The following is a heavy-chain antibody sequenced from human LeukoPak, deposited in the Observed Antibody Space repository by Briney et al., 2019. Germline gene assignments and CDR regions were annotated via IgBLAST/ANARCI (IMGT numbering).Heavy chain of an antibody. CDR3: ARVYSNDLCWFDP. Sequence: PGGSLRLSCAASGFTSSSYAMHWVRQTPGKGLEYVSAISSNGGSTYYANSVKGRFTISRDNSKNTLYLQMGSLRAEDMAVYYCARVYSNDLCWFDPWGQGTLVTVSS. D-gene: IGHD1-1*01. CDR2: ISSNGGST. V-gene: IGHV3-64*01. J-gene: IGHJ5*02. CDR1: GFTSSSYA.